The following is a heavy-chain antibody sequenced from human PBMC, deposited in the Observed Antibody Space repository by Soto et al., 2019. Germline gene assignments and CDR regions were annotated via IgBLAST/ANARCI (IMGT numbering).Heavy chain of an antibody. CDR3: ARHTMSGSSPYYYYYGMDV. Sequence: PGESLKISCKGSGYSFTSYWIGWVRQMPGKGLEWMGIIYPGDSDTRYSPSFQGQVTISADKSISTAYLQWSSLKASDTAMYYCARHTMSGSSPYYYYYGMDVWGQGTTVTVSS. V-gene: IGHV5-51*01. J-gene: IGHJ6*02. CDR1: GYSFTSYW. CDR2: IYPGDSDT. D-gene: IGHD6-6*01.